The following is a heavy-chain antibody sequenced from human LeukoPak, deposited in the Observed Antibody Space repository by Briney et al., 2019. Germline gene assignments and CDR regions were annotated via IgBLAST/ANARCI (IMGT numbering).Heavy chain of an antibody. D-gene: IGHD2/OR15-2a*01. Sequence: SETLSHTCTVPTDSFNNRCWSWIRQPPGKGMEWIGYMFYSGRTKYNPSLKSRVTILVHTSKNQFSLRLPSVTAADTAVYYCARRRQYDAHVFDFWGQGTMVIVSS. CDR3: ARRRQYDAHVFDF. CDR2: MFYSGRT. J-gene: IGHJ3*01. V-gene: IGHV4-59*08. CDR1: TDSFNNRC.